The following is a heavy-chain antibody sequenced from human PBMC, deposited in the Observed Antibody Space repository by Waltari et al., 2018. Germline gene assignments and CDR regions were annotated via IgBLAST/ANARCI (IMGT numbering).Heavy chain of an antibody. Sequence: QVQLVQSGAEVKKPGSSVKVSCKASGGTFSSYAISWVRQAPGQGLEWMGGIIPIFGTANYAQKFQGRVTITEDESTSTAYMELSSLRSEDTAVYYCARGGYDYDSEDYYYMDVWGKGTTVTVSS. CDR3: ARGGYDYDSEDYYYMDV. CDR2: IIPIFGTA. CDR1: GGTFSSYA. D-gene: IGHD5-12*01. J-gene: IGHJ6*03. V-gene: IGHV1-69*12.